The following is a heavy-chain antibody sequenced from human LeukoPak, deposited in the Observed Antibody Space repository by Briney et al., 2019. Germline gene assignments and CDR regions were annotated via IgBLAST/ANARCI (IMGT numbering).Heavy chain of an antibody. J-gene: IGHJ4*02. CDR1: GFTFSDYA. CDR3: GVGASPASEFDY. Sequence: GGSLRLSCAASGFTFSDYALNWVRQAPGKGLEWISSITGSSYNKYYAESLKGRVTISRDNAKNSLYLQMDSLRAEDTAVYYCGVGASPASEFDYWGQGTLVTVSS. D-gene: IGHD1-26*01. CDR2: ITGSSYNK. V-gene: IGHV3-21*01.